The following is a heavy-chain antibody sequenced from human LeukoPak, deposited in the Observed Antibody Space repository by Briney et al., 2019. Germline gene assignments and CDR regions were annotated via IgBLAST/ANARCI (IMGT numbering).Heavy chain of an antibody. CDR3: AISGWFPHIGY. V-gene: IGHV4-59*12. CDR2: IYYSGST. CDR1: GGSISSYY. Sequence: KTSETLSLTCTVSGGSISSYYWSWIRQPPGKGLEWIGYIYYSGSTNYNPSLKSRVTISVDTSKNQYSLKLSSVTAADTAVYYCAISGWFPHIGYWGQGTLVTVSS. J-gene: IGHJ4*02. D-gene: IGHD6-19*01.